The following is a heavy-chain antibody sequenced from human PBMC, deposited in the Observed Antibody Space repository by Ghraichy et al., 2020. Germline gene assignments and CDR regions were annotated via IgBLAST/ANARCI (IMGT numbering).Heavy chain of an antibody. CDR3: ARSYYDFWSGSPTTLHAFDI. CDR2: ISSSSSYI. J-gene: IGHJ3*02. Sequence: GGSLRLSCAASGFTFSSYSMNWVRQAPGKRLEWVSSISSSSSYIYYADSAKGRFTISRDNAKNSLYLQMNSLRAEDTAVYYCARSYYDFWSGSPTTLHAFDIWGQGTMVTVSS. V-gene: IGHV3-21*01. CDR1: GFTFSSYS. D-gene: IGHD3-3*01.